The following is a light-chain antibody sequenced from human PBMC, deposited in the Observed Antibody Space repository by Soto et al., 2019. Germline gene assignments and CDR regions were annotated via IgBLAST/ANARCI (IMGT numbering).Light chain of an antibody. Sequence: QSVLTQPASVSGSPGQSITISCTGTSSDVGAYNYVSWYQQYPGKAPKLINYEVSNRPSGVSNRFSGSKSGNTASLTISGLQAEDEADYYCNSYTTSSTLPNWVFGGGTKLTVL. V-gene: IGLV2-14*01. CDR1: SSDVGAYNY. CDR3: NSYTTSSTLPNWV. CDR2: EVS. J-gene: IGLJ3*02.